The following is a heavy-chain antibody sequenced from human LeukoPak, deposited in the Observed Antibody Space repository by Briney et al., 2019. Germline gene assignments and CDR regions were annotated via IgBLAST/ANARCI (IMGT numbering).Heavy chain of an antibody. V-gene: IGHV1-2*02. CDR2: INPNSGGT. CDR3: ARAYGYSYGYHY. D-gene: IGHD5-18*01. Sequence: ASVKVSCKASGYTFTGYYMHWVRQAPGQGLEWMGWINPNSGGTNYAQKFRGRVTMTRDTSISTAYMELSSLRSEDTAVYYCARAYGYSYGYHYWGQGTLVTVSS. J-gene: IGHJ4*02. CDR1: GYTFTGYY.